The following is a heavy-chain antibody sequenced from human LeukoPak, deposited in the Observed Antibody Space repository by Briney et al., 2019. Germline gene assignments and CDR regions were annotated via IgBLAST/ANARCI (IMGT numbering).Heavy chain of an antibody. D-gene: IGHD6-19*01. V-gene: IGHV3-53*01. J-gene: IGHJ4*02. CDR3: ARDAPGQWLAFHY. CDR1: EFTVSSNY. Sequence: VGSLGLSCAASEFTVSSNYMSWVRQAPGKGLEWVSVIYSGGSTYYADSVKGRFTISRDNSKNTLYLQMNSLRAEDTAVYYCARDAPGQWLAFHYWVQGTLVTVSS. CDR2: IYSGGST.